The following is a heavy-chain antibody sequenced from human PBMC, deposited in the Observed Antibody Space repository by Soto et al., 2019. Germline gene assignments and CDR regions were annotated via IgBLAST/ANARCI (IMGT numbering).Heavy chain of an antibody. V-gene: IGHV3-7*01. Sequence: GGSLRLSCAASGFTFSSYWMSWVRQAPGKGLEWVANIKQDGSEKYYVDSVKGRFTISRDNAKNSLYLQMNSLRAEDTAVYYCARDGSSSGWYGRTANWFDPWGQGTLVTVSS. CDR3: ARDGSSSGWYGRTANWFDP. CDR2: IKQDGSEK. D-gene: IGHD6-19*01. CDR1: GFTFSSYW. J-gene: IGHJ5*02.